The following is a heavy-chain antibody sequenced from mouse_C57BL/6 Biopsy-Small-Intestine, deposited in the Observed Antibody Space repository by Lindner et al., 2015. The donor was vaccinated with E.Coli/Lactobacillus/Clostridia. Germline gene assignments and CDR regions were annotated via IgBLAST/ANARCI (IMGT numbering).Heavy chain of an antibody. CDR3: VGWWLRGFYNAMDW. J-gene: IGHJ4*01. V-gene: IGHV1-82*01. Sequence: VQLQESGPELVKPGASVKISCKASGYAFSNSWINWVKQRPGKGLEWIGRIYPGDGNTDFNGKFKDKATLTADKSSSTAYMQLSSLTSEDSAVYFCVGWWLRGFYNAMDWWGQGTSVTVSA. D-gene: IGHD2-2*01. CDR1: GYAFSNSW. CDR2: IYPGDGNT.